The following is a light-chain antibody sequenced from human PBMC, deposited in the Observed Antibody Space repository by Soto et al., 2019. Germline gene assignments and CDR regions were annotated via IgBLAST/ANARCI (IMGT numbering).Light chain of an antibody. J-gene: IGKJ1*01. CDR3: MQATHCSLWT. V-gene: IGKV2-30*01. CDR2: KVS. CDR1: QSLVYSDGNTY. Sequence: DVVMTQSPLSLPVTLGQPASISCRSSQSLVYSDGNTYLHWFQLRPGQSPRRLIYKVSNRVSVIPDRVSSSGSGTDLTLTISRVEAEDVGVYCCMQATHCSLWTFGQGTHVEIK.